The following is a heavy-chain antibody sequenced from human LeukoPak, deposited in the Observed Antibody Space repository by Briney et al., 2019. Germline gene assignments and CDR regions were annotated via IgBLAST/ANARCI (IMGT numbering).Heavy chain of an antibody. D-gene: IGHD6-6*01. CDR3: SRSYSSSGALYYYDY. J-gene: IGHJ4*02. CDR1: GFTFSDHY. CDR2: VRNRANSYTT. V-gene: IGHV3-72*01. Sequence: GGSLRLSCAASGFTFSDHYMDWVRQAPGKGLEWVGRVRNRANSYTTEYAASVKGRFTISRDDSKNSLSLQMNSLKTEDTAVYFCSRSYSSSGALYYYDYWGQGTLVTVSS.